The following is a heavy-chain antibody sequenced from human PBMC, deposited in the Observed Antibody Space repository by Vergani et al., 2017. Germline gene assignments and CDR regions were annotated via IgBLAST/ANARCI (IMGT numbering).Heavy chain of an antibody. CDR3: ARELSYYYGSGSDDYNPYYYEGMDV. CDR1: GGSINTGAYY. Sequence: QVQLQESGPRLVRPSQTLSLTCTVSGGSINTGAYYWSWIRQPAGKGLEWIGRVYTSGVTNYNPSLKSRVTILVDRSKSQLSLELTSVTAGDTAVYFCARELSYYYGSGSDDYNPYYYEGMDVWGPGTTVTVSS. J-gene: IGHJ6*02. V-gene: IGHV4-61*02. D-gene: IGHD3-10*01. CDR2: VYTSGVT.